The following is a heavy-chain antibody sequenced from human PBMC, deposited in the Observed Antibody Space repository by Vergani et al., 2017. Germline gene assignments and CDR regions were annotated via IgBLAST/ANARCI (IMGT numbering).Heavy chain of an antibody. CDR1: GFTFGDYA. Sequence: EVQLVESGGGLVQPGRSLRLSCTASGFTFGDYAMSWFRQAPGKGLEWVGFIRSKAYGGTTEYAASVKGRFTISRDDSKSIAYLQMNRLKTEDTAVYYCTRGYYYDSSGYYLSVFDYWGQGTLVTVSS. CDR3: TRGYYYDSSGYYLSVFDY. CDR2: IRSKAYGGTT. D-gene: IGHD3-22*01. J-gene: IGHJ4*02. V-gene: IGHV3-49*03.